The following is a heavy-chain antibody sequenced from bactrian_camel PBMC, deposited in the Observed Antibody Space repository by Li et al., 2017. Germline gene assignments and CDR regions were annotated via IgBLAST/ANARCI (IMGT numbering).Heavy chain of an antibody. CDR3: AAAGVGEGWAQLGYNY. D-gene: IGHD5*01. CDR2: IESDGDST. V-gene: IGHV3S31*01. CDR1: GFTLRSYA. Sequence: DVQLVESGGGLVQPGGSLRLSCAASGFTLRSYAMSWVRQAPGKGLEWVTTIESDGDSTYYTDSVKGRFTISRDNAKNTLYLQMNNLKTEDTAVYYCAAAGVGEGWAQLGYNYWGQGTQVTVSS. J-gene: IGHJ4*01.